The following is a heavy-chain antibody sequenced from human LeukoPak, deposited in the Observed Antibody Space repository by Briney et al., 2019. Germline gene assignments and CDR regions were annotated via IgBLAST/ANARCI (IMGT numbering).Heavy chain of an antibody. CDR3: ARARRRYYYDSSGYNNRDFYYYGMDV. CDR1: GYTFTGYY. J-gene: IGHJ6*02. CDR2: INPNSGGT. Sequence: ASVKVSCKASGYTFTGYYMHWVRQAPGQGLEWMGWINPNSGGTNYAQKFQGRVTMTRDTSISTAYMELSRLRSDDTAVYYCARARRRYYYDSSGYNNRDFYYYGMDVWGQGTTVTVSS. D-gene: IGHD3-22*01. V-gene: IGHV1-2*02.